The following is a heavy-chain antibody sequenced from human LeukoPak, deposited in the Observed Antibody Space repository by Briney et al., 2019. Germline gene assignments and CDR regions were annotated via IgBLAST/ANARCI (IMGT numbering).Heavy chain of an antibody. V-gene: IGHV3-21*01. J-gene: IGHJ3*02. Sequence: GGSLRLSCAASGFTFSSYSMTWVRQAPGKGLERVSSISSSSSYIYYADSVKGRFTISRDNAKNSLYLQMNSLRAEDTAVYYCFHQYCTNGVCYRDAFDIWGQGTMVTVSS. CDR1: GFTFSSYS. CDR3: FHQYCTNGVCYRDAFDI. D-gene: IGHD2-8*01. CDR2: ISSSSSYI.